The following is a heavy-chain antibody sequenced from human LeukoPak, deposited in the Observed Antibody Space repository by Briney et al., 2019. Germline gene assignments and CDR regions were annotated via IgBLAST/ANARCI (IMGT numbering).Heavy chain of an antibody. CDR3: ARLPATVTTKGYYYYYYMDV. D-gene: IGHD4-17*01. J-gene: IGHJ6*03. CDR1: GFTVSSDY. V-gene: IGHV3-53*01. Sequence: PGGSLRLSCAVSGFTVSSDYMSWVRQAPGKGLEWVSVIYSGGSTYYADSVKGRFTIFRDNSKNTLYLQMNSLRAEDTAVYYCARLPATVTTKGYYYYYYMDVWGKGTTVTVSS. CDR2: IYSGGST.